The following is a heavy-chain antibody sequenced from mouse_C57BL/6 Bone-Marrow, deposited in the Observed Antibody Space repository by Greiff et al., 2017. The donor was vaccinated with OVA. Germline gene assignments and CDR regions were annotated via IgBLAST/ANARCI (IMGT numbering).Heavy chain of an antibody. CDR3: AREKYSCYYDSHWFPY. Sequence: VQLQQPGAELVKPGASVKMSCKASGYTFTSYWITWVKQRPGQGLEWIGDIYPGSGSTNYNEKFKSKATLTVDTSSSTAYMQLSSLTSEDSAVYYGAREKYSCYYDSHWFPYWGQGTLVTVSA. J-gene: IGHJ3*01. V-gene: IGHV1-55*01. CDR1: GYTFTSYW. CDR2: IYPGSGST. D-gene: IGHD1-1*01.